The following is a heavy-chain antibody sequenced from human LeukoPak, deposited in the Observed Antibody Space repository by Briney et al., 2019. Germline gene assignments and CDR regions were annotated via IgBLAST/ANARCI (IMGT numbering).Heavy chain of an antibody. CDR1: GGSFSGYY. D-gene: IGHD2-15*01. J-gene: IGHJ4*02. Sequence: SETLSLTCAVYGGSFSGYYWSWIRQPPGKGLEWIGEINHSGSTNYNPSLKSRVTISVDTSKNQFSLKLSSVTAADTAVYYCARGWCNGGSCPPVVDYWGQGTLVTVSS. V-gene: IGHV4-34*01. CDR3: ARGWCNGGSCPPVVDY. CDR2: INHSGST.